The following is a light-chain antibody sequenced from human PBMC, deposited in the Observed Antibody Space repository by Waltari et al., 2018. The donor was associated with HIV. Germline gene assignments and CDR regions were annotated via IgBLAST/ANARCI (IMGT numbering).Light chain of an antibody. J-gene: IGKJ3*01. CDR2: GAS. CDR1: QGIRND. Sequence: DILLTQSPSFLSASVGDRVTISCRAGQGIRNDLAWYQQKPGRAPKLLIYGASTLQSGVPSRFSGSGSGTQFTLTINTLQPEDFATYYCQQQNTYPLTFGPGT. CDR3: QQQNTYPLT. V-gene: IGKV1-9*01.